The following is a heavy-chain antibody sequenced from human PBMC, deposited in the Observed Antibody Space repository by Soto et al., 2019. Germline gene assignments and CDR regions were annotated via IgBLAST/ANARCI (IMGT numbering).Heavy chain of an antibody. Sequence: PSETLSLTCTVSGGSISSGDYYWSWIRQPPGKGLEWIGYIYYSGSTYYNPSLKSRVTISVDTSKNQFSLKLSSVTAADTAVYYCARDMRNCISTSCYMYYYYGMDVWGQGTTVTVSS. V-gene: IGHV4-30-4*01. D-gene: IGHD2-2*02. J-gene: IGHJ6*02. CDR2: IYYSGST. CDR1: GGSISSGDYY. CDR3: ARDMRNCISTSCYMYYYYGMDV.